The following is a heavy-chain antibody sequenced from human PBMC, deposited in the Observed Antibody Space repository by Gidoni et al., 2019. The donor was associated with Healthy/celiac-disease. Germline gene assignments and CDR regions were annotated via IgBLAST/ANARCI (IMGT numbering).Heavy chain of an antibody. CDR1: GFPVGADA. J-gene: IGHJ4*02. CDR3: TRDNGSYDILTGYATIFDY. V-gene: IGHV3-49*03. CDR2: IRSKAYGETT. D-gene: IGHD3-9*01. Sequence: EVTLLESGGGLVEPGRSRRLPRPASGFPVGADAGSMFRQAAGKGLGWVGFIRSKAYGETTEYAAAVKGRFTISRDDAKSIAYLQMNSLKPEDTAVYYCTRDNGSYDILTGYATIFDYWGQGTLVTVSS.